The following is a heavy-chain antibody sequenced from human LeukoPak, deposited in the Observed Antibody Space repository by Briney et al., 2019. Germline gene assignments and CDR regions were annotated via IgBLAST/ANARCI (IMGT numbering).Heavy chain of an antibody. Sequence: ASVKVSCKASGYTFTSYGISWVRQAPGQGLEWMGWISAYNGNTNYAQKLQGRVTMTTDTSTSTAYMELRSLRSDDTAVYYCARGSDYVWGSYRPDAFDIWGRGTMVTVSS. CDR1: GYTFTSYG. V-gene: IGHV1-18*01. CDR3: ARGSDYVWGSYRPDAFDI. J-gene: IGHJ3*02. CDR2: ISAYNGNT. D-gene: IGHD3-16*02.